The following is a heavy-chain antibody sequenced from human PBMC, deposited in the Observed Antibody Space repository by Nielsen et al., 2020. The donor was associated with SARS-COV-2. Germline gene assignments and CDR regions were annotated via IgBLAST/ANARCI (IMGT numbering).Heavy chain of an antibody. J-gene: IGHJ4*02. CDR3: AREQLVYFDY. D-gene: IGHD6-6*01. CDR1: GFTFSSYD. CDR2: IGTAGDT. V-gene: IGHV3-13*04. Sequence: GESLKISCAASGFTFSSYDMHWVRQATGKGLEWVSAIGTAGDTYYPGSVKGRFTISRENAKNSLYLQMNSLRAEDTAVYYCAREQLVYFDYWGQGTLVTVSS.